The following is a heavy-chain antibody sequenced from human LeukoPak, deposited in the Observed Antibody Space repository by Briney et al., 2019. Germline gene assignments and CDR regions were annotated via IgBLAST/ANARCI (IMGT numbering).Heavy chain of an antibody. CDR1: GDSVSSNSAA. J-gene: IGHJ2*01. CDR2: TYYRSKWLN. Sequence: SQTLSLTCAISGDSVSSNSAAWNWIRQSPSRGLEWLGRTYYRSKWLNDYALPVKSRITINPDTSKNQFSLQLNSVTPEDTAVYYRARSGWDNISPWYFDLWGRGTLVTVSS. V-gene: IGHV6-1*01. CDR3: ARSGWDNISPWYFDL. D-gene: IGHD1-14*01.